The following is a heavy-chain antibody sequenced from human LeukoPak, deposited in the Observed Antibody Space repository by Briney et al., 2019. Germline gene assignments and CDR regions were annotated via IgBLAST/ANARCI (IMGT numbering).Heavy chain of an antibody. CDR3: VKDEDWGFGS. Sequence: GGSLRLSCAASGFTFSDYFMSWIRQAPGKGLEWVSYISSSSIAIYNGDSVKGQFAISRDNAKNSLYLQMNGLRAEDTAPYYCVKDEDWGFGSWGQGTPVTVSS. CDR1: GFTFSDYF. D-gene: IGHD7-27*01. CDR2: ISSSSIAI. V-gene: IGHV3-11*04. J-gene: IGHJ4*02.